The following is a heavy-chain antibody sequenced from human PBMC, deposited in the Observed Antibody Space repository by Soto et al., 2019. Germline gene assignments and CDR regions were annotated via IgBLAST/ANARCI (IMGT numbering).Heavy chain of an antibody. J-gene: IGHJ5*02. Sequence: ASVKVSCKVSGYTLTELSMHWVRQAPGKGLEWMGGFDPEDGETIYAQKFQGRVTMTEDTSTDTAYMELSSLRSEDTAVYYCATSTIPAATYWFDPWGQGTLVTLAS. CDR1: GYTLTELS. D-gene: IGHD2-2*01. CDR2: FDPEDGET. V-gene: IGHV1-24*01. CDR3: ATSTIPAATYWFDP.